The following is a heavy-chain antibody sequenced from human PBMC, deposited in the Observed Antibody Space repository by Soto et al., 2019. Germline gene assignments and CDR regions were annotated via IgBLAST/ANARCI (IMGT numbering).Heavy chain of an antibody. D-gene: IGHD3-22*01. CDR1: GFTFSSYS. V-gene: IGHV3-21*01. Sequence: GGSLRLSCAASGFTFSSYSMNWVRQAPGKGLEWVSSISSSSSYIYYADSVKGRFTISRDNAKNSLYLQMNSLRAEDTAVYYCTRAYYDSVGFGVDPWGQGAQVTVSS. J-gene: IGHJ5*02. CDR2: ISSSSSYI. CDR3: TRAYYDSVGFGVDP.